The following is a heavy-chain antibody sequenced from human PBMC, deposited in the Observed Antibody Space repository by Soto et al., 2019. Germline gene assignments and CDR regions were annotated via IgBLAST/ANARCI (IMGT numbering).Heavy chain of an antibody. V-gene: IGHV1-8*01. Sequence: VASVKVSCKASGYTFTSYDINWVRQATGQGLEWMGWMNPNSGNTGYAQKFQGRVTMTRNTSISTAYMELSSLRSEDTAVYYCARAPLVPALGVVVTARNYYYYGMDVWGQGTTVTVSS. J-gene: IGHJ6*02. CDR1: GYTFTSYD. CDR2: MNPNSGNT. CDR3: ARAPLVPALGVVVTARNYYYYGMDV. D-gene: IGHD2-21*02.